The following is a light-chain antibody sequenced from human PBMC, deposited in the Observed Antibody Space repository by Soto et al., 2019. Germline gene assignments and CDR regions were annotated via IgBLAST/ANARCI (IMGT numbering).Light chain of an antibody. Sequence: DIQMTQSPSTLSASVGDRVTITCRASQSISTWLAWYQQKPGTAPKLLIYKASTLESGVPSRFSGSRSGTEFTLTVSSLQPDDFATYYCQQYNDSFPYTFGQG. CDR2: KAS. CDR3: QQYNDSFPYT. J-gene: IGKJ2*01. V-gene: IGKV1-5*03. CDR1: QSISTW.